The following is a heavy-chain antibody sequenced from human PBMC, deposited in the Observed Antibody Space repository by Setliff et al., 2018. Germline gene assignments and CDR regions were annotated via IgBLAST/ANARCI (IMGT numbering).Heavy chain of an antibody. CDR1: GGSISGYY. Sequence: SETLSLTCTVSGGSISGYYWSWIRQSPGKGLEWIGYIYYSETTNYSPSLKSRVTISVDTSKNQFSLKLSSVTAADTALYYCTVYNTGSSKDHYWGQGTLVTVSS. CDR3: TVYNTGSSKDHY. D-gene: IGHD2-8*02. CDR2: IYYSETT. J-gene: IGHJ4*02. V-gene: IGHV4-59*03.